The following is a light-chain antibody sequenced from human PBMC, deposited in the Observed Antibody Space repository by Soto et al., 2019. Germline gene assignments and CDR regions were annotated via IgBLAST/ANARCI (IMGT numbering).Light chain of an antibody. CDR1: SSDVGSHNL. Sequence: QSALTQPASVSGSPGQSITISCTGTSSDVGSHNLVSWYQQHSGQAPKRMIYEVSKRPLGVSTRFSASKSVNTASLTISGLHAEDEADYFCCSYGGSRAVFGGGTQLTVL. CDR2: EVS. V-gene: IGLV2-23*02. J-gene: IGLJ7*01. CDR3: CSYGGSRAV.